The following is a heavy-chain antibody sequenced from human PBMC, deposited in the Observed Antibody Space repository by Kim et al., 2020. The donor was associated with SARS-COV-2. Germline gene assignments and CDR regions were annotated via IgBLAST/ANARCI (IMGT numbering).Heavy chain of an antibody. V-gene: IGHV3-23*01. CDR1: GFTFSSYA. Sequence: GGSLRLSCAASGFTFSSYAMSWVRQAPGKGLEWVSAISGSGGSTYYADSVKGRFTISRDNSKNTLYLQMNSLRAEDTAVYYCAKDAEQLLWFGEGDEGFDPWGQGTLVTVSS. CDR3: AKDAEQLLWFGEGDEGFDP. J-gene: IGHJ5*02. D-gene: IGHD3-10*01. CDR2: ISGSGGST.